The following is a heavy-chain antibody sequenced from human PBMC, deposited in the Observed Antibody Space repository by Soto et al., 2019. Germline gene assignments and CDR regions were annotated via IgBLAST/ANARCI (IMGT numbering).Heavy chain of an antibody. CDR1: GFIFSSYA. J-gene: IGHJ4*02. V-gene: IGHV3-23*01. CDR2: IRGSGRST. CDR3: PTHDYPHFWSGYFAS. Sequence: GGSLRLSCAASGFIFSSYAMSWVRQAPGKGLEWVSAIRGSGRSTYYADFAKGRFTISRDNSKNTMYLQMNSLRAEDTAVYYCPTHDYPHFWSGYFASWGKGTLVPVSS. D-gene: IGHD3-3*02.